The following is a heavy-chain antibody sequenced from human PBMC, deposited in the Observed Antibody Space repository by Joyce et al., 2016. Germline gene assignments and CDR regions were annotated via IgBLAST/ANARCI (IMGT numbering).Heavy chain of an antibody. J-gene: IGHJ5*02. Sequence: EVQLVQSGAEVKKPGESLRISCKGSGYSFTSNWICWVRQMPGKGLKWMGRIEPRNSYTDYSRSYECTVTNSVDKTISAAYLQWSSRRASDTAIYYCARHVTDWFDPWGQGTLVTVSS. D-gene: IGHD3-10*02. CDR2: IEPRNSYT. V-gene: IGHV5-10-1*03. CDR3: ARHVTDWFDP. CDR1: GYSFTSNW.